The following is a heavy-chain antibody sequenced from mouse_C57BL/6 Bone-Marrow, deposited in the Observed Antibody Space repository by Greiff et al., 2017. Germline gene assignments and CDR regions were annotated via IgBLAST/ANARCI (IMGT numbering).Heavy chain of an antibody. CDR1: GYTFTSYG. J-gene: IGHJ3*01. Sequence: VKLQESGAELARPGASVKLSCKASGYTFTSYGISWVKQRTGQGLEWIGEIYPRSGNTYYNEKFKGKATLTADTSSSTAYMELRSLTAEYSSVYCCATVEDAYWGQGTLVTVSA. CDR3: ATVEDAY. CDR2: IYPRSGNT. D-gene: IGHD1-1*01. V-gene: IGHV1-81*01.